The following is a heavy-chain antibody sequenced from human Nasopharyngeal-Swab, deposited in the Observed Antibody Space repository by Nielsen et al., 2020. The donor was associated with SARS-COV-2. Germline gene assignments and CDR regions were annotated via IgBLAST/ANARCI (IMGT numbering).Heavy chain of an antibody. CDR3: APPAGDAFDI. CDR2: ISSNGGST. CDR1: GFTFSSYA. D-gene: IGHD6-13*01. Sequence: GESLEISCSASGFTFSSYAMHWVRQAPGKGLEYVSAISSNGGSTYYADSVKGRFTISRDNSKNTLYLQMSSLRAEDTAVYYCAPPAGDAFDIWGQGTMVTVSS. J-gene: IGHJ3*02. V-gene: IGHV3-64D*06.